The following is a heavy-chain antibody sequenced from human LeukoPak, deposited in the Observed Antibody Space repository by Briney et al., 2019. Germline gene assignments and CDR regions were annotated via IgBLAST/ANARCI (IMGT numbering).Heavy chain of an antibody. J-gene: IGHJ4*02. Sequence: AASVKVSCKASGYTFTGYYMHWVRQAPGQGLEWMGWINPNSGGTNYAQKFQGRVTMTRDTSISTAYMELSRLRSDDTAVYYCARMLGAAAAGKEGYYFEYWGQGTLVTVSS. D-gene: IGHD6-13*01. CDR1: GYTFTGYY. CDR3: ARMLGAAAAGKEGYYFEY. CDR2: INPNSGGT. V-gene: IGHV1-2*02.